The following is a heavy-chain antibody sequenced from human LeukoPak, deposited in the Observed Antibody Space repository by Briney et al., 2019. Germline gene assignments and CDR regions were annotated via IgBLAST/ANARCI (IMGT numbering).Heavy chain of an antibody. CDR3: ARLLGSSSWKGHGAFDI. D-gene: IGHD6-13*01. CDR1: GYSFTSYW. CDR2: IYPGDSDT. V-gene: IGHV5-51*01. Sequence: KVGESLKISCKCSGYSFTSYWIGWVRQMPGKGLEWRGIIYPGDSDTRYSPSFQGQVTISADKSISTAYLQWSSLKASDTAMYYCARLLGSSSWKGHGAFDIWGQGTMVTVSS. J-gene: IGHJ3*02.